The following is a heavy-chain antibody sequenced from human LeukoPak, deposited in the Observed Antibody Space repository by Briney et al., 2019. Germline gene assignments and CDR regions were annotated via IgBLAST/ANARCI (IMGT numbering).Heavy chain of an antibody. CDR3: AKDLTPIYSSYDY. V-gene: IGHV3-30*18. J-gene: IGHJ4*02. CDR1: GDTFGRYW. Sequence: GGSLRLSCAASGDTFGRYWMSWVRQAPGKGLEWVAVISYDGSNKYYADSVKGRFTISRDNSKNTLYLQMNSLRAEDTAVYYCAKDLTPIYSSYDYWGQGTLVTVSS. D-gene: IGHD6-6*01. CDR2: ISYDGSNK.